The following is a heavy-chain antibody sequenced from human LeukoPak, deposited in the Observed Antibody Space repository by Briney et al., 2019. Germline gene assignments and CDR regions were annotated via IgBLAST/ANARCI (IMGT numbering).Heavy chain of an antibody. Sequence: GASVKVSCKASGYTFTGYYMHWVRQAPGQGLEWMGWINPNSGSTNYAQKFQGRVTMTRDTSISTAYMELSRLRSDDTAVYYCARALDEYYYDSSGYYDYWGQGTLVTVSS. CDR3: ARALDEYYYDSSGYYDY. V-gene: IGHV1-2*02. J-gene: IGHJ4*02. CDR2: INPNSGST. CDR1: GYTFTGYY. D-gene: IGHD3-22*01.